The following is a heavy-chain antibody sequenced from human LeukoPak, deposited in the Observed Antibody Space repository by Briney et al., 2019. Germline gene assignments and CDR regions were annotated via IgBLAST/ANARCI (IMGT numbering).Heavy chain of an antibody. D-gene: IGHD3-22*01. V-gene: IGHV3-43*02. CDR2: ISGDGGST. J-gene: IGHJ4*02. CDR1: GFTFDDYA. CDR3: AKDRYYDSSGYLEG. Sequence: GGSLRLSCAASGFTFDDYAMHWVRQAPGKGLEWVSLISGDGGSTYDADSVKGRFTISRDNSKNSLYLQMNSLRTEDTALYYCAKDRYYDSSGYLEGWGQGTLVTVSS.